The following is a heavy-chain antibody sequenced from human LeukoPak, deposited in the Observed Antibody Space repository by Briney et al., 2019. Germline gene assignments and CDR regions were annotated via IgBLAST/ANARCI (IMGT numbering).Heavy chain of an antibody. V-gene: IGHV1-69*05. D-gene: IGHD6-13*01. CDR2: IIPIFGTA. J-gene: IGHJ5*02. Sequence: ASVKVSCKASGGTFSSYAISWVRQAPGQGLEWMGRIIPIFGTANYAQKFQGRVTITTDESTSTAYMELSSLRSDDTAVYYCARDRIAAPSFDPWGQGTLVTVSS. CDR1: GGTFSSYA. CDR3: ARDRIAAPSFDP.